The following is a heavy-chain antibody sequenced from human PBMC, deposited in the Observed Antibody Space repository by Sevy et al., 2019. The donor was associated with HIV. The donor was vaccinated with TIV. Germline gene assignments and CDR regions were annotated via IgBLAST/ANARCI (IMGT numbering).Heavy chain of an antibody. Sequence: GGSLRLSCAASGFSFSSYSMNWVRQTPGKGLEWVSAIRSSSSYIYYADSVKGRFTISRDNAKNSLYLQMNSLRAEDTAVYYCARTGVGGELYPIWGQGTMVTVSS. CDR3: ARTGVGGELYPI. D-gene: IGHD2-21*01. V-gene: IGHV3-21*01. CDR2: IRSSSSYI. CDR1: GFSFSSYS. J-gene: IGHJ3*02.